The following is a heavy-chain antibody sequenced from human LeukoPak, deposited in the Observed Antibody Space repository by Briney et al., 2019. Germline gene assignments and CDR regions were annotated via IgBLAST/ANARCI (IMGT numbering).Heavy chain of an antibody. CDR3: AKSGVGLRGGFDY. D-gene: IGHD5-12*01. V-gene: IGHV3-23*01. CDR2: ISGSSGST. J-gene: IGHJ4*02. CDR1: GFTFSSYA. Sequence: GGSLRLSCAASGFTFSSYAMSWVRQAPGKGLEWVSAISGSSGSTYYADSVKGRFTISRDNSKNTLYLQMNSLRAEDTAVYYCAKSGVGLRGGFDYWGQGTLVTVSS.